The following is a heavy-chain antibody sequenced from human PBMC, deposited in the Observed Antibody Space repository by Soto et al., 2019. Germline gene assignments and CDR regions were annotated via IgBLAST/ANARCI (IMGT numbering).Heavy chain of an antibody. D-gene: IGHD5-18*01. Sequence: PSETLSLTCAVYGGSFSAYYWSWIRQPPGKGLEWIGIINHSGSTNYSPSLKSRVTISVDTSKNQFSLKLSSVTAADTAEYYCARADGYYYGSSYYYHGMDVWGQGTPVTVSS. V-gene: IGHV4-34*01. CDR3: ARADGYYYGSSYYYHGMDV. CDR1: GGSFSAYY. J-gene: IGHJ6*02. CDR2: INHSGST.